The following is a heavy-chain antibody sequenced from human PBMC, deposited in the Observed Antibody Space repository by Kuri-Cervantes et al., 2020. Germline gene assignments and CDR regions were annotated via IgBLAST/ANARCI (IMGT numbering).Heavy chain of an antibody. CDR1: GGSFSGYY. V-gene: IGHV4-34*01. Sequence: SETLSFTCAVYGGSFSGYYWSWIRQPPGKGLEWIGEINHSGSTNYNPSLKSRVTISVDTSKDQFSLKLSSVTAADTAVYYCARHYSSSWYSPLDYWGQGTLVTVSS. D-gene: IGHD6-13*01. J-gene: IGHJ4*02. CDR3: ARHYSSSWYSPLDY. CDR2: INHSGST.